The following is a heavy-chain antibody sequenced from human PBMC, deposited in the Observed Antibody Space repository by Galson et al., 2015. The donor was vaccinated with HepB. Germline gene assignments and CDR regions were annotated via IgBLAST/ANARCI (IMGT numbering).Heavy chain of an antibody. J-gene: IGHJ4*02. V-gene: IGHV1-69*13. CDR3: ARDSSGGYFTFDY. CDR1: GGTFSSYA. Sequence: SVKVSCKASGGTFSSYAISWVRQAPGQGLEWMGGIIPIFGTANYAQKFQGRVTITADESTSTAYMELSSLRSEDTAVYYCARDSSGGYFTFDYWGQGTLVTVSS. D-gene: IGHD3-10*01. CDR2: IIPIFGTA.